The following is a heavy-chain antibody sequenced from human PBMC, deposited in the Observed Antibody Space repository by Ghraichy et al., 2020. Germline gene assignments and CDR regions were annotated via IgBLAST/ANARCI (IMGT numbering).Heavy chain of an antibody. D-gene: IGHD3-3*01. Sequence: GGSLRLSCAASGFTFSSYWMSWVRQAPGKGLEWVANIKQDGSETYYVDSVKGRFTISRDNAKNSLYLQMNSLRAEDTAVYYCARGSRTYYDFWSGYFRTNWFDPWGQGTLVTVSS. CDR3: ARGSRTYYDFWSGYFRTNWFDP. J-gene: IGHJ5*02. CDR1: GFTFSSYW. CDR2: IKQDGSET. V-gene: IGHV3-7*01.